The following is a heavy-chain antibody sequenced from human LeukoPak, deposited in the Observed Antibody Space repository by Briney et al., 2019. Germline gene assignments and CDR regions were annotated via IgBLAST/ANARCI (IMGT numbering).Heavy chain of an antibody. J-gene: IGHJ6*02. CDR1: GGSISSYY. V-gene: IGHV4-59*01. Sequence: SETLSLTCTVSGGSISSYYWSWVRQPPGKGLEWIGYIYYSGSTNYNPSLKSRVTISVDTSKNQFSLKLSSVTAADAAVYYCARDNWNYGSSMDVWGQGTTVTVSS. CDR2: IYYSGST. CDR3: ARDNWNYGSSMDV. D-gene: IGHD1-7*01.